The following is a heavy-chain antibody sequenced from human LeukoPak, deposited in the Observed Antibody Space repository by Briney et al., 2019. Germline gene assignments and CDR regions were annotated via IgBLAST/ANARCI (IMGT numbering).Heavy chain of an antibody. CDR2: IGGRGGST. J-gene: IGHJ5*02. V-gene: IGHV3-23*01. CDR1: GFTFSSFT. CDR3: GKEGGA. D-gene: IGHD3-16*01. Sequence: WGSLRLSCAASGFTFSSFTMTWVRQAPGKGLEWVSAIGGRGGSTYYAEFPEGRFTSARDNSKDMVYLQMNSLKVEDTAIYYCGKEGGAWGQGTKVTVSS.